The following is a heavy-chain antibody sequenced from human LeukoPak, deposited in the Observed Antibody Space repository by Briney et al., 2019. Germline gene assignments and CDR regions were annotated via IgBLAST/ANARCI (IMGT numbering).Heavy chain of an antibody. CDR3: ARDGSTGLQPDY. Sequence: GGSLRLSCAASGLIFSSHGMNWVRQAPGKGLEWLSYISSSSSTKYYADSVKGRFTISRDNAKNSLYLQMNSLRAEDTAVYYCARDGSTGLQPDYWGQGTLVTVSS. CDR1: GLIFSSHG. D-gene: IGHD5-24*01. V-gene: IGHV3-48*04. CDR2: ISSSSSTK. J-gene: IGHJ4*02.